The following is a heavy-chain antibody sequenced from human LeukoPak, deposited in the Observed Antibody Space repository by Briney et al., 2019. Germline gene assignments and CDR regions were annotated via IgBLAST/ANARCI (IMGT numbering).Heavy chain of an antibody. CDR1: GFTFSSYE. CDR3: AMSSGWYVGYFQH. J-gene: IGHJ1*01. Sequence: GSLRLSCAASGFTFSSYEMNWVRQAPGKGLEWVSYISSSGSTIYYADSVKGRFTISRDNAKNSLYLQMNSLRAEDTAVYYCAMSSGWYVGYFQHWGQGTLVTVSS. D-gene: IGHD6-19*01. CDR2: ISSSGSTI. V-gene: IGHV3-48*03.